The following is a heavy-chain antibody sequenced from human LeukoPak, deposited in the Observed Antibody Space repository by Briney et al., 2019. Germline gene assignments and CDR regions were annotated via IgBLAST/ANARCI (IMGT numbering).Heavy chain of an antibody. CDR3: ARRGYDILTGNYDYYYYMDV. CDR2: INWNGGST. D-gene: IGHD3-9*01. Sequence: GGSLRLSCAASGFTFDDYGMSWVRQAPGKGLEWVSGINWNGGSTGYADSVKGRFTISRDNAKNSLYLQMNSLGAEDTALYYCARRGYDILTGNYDYYYYMDVWGKGTTVTVSS. CDR1: GFTFDDYG. J-gene: IGHJ6*03. V-gene: IGHV3-20*04.